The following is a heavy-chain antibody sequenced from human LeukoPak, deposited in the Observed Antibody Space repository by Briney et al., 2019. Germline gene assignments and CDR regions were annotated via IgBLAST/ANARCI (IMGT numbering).Heavy chain of an antibody. D-gene: IGHD3-9*01. Sequence: SVKVSCKPSGGTFNTYGVGWVRQAPGQGLEWMGGIIPSSGTTNYAQKFQGRDTITADESTSTAYMDLSSLTSQDTAVYYCARGRSGFDWDDGGGFDPCGQGTLVTVSS. J-gene: IGHJ5*02. V-gene: IGHV1-69*01. CDR2: IIPSSGTT. CDR1: GGTFNTYG. CDR3: ARGRSGFDWDDGGGFDP.